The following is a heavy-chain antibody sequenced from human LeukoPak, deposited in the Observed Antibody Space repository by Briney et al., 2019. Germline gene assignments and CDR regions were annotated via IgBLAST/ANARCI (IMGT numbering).Heavy chain of an antibody. CDR2: ISAYNGNT. CDR3: ARSANYDFWSGYYRYYYYYMDV. Sequence: ASVKVSCKASGYTFTRYGISWVRQAPGQGLEWMGWISAYNGNTNYAQKLQGRVTMTTDTSTSTAYMELRSLRSDDTAVYYCARSANYDFWSGYYRYYYYYMDVWGKGTTVPVSS. V-gene: IGHV1-18*01. CDR1: GYTFTRYG. J-gene: IGHJ6*03. D-gene: IGHD3-3*01.